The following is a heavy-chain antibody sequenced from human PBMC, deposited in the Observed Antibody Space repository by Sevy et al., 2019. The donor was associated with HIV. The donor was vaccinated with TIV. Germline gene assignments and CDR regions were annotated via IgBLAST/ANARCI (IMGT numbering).Heavy chain of an antibody. CDR2: IYPDDADA. CDR1: GYTFGNFW. D-gene: IGHD2-15*01. Sequence: GESLKISCEASGYTFGNFWIGWLHHMPGKGLEWMAVIYPDDADARYSPSFRGHVTISVDKSINTAFLQWSSLKASDTAMYYCARYYSGAWYTGTTFDYWGPGTLVTVSS. V-gene: IGHV5-51*07. CDR3: ARYYSGAWYTGTTFDY. J-gene: IGHJ4*02.